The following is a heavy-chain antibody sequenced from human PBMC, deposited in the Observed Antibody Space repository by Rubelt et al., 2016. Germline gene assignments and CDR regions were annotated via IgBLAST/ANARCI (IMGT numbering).Heavy chain of an antibody. CDR2: ISAYNGNT. Sequence: QVQLVQSGAEVKKPGASVKVSCKASGYTFTSYGVSWVRQAPGQGFEWMGWISAYNGNTLYGKKVQDRVTMTTDTPATTVYMELGKLRSDDTGIYYCAIVDTAIVEDHRNDYWGQGTLVVVSS. CDR3: AIVDTAIVEDHRNDY. V-gene: IGHV1-18*01. D-gene: IGHD5-18*01. CDR1: GYTFTSYG. J-gene: IGHJ4*02.